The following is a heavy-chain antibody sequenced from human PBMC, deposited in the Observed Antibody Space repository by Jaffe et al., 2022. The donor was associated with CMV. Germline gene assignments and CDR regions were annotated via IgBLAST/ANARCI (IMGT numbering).Heavy chain of an antibody. V-gene: IGHV2-70*15. CDR2: IDWDDDK. CDR1: GFSLSTSGMC. Sequence: QVTLRESGPALVKPTQTLTLTCTFSGFSLSTSGMCVSWIRQPPGKALEWLARIDWDDDKYYSTSLKTRLTISKDTSKNQVVLTMTNMDPVDTATYYCARALYYDFWSGYHEVGGVYYMDVWGKGTTVTVSS. D-gene: IGHD3-3*01. CDR3: ARALYYDFWSGYHEVGGVYYMDV. J-gene: IGHJ6*03.